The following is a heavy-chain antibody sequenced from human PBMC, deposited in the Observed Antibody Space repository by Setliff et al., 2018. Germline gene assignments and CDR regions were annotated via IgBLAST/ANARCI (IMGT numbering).Heavy chain of an antibody. Sequence: PSETLSLTCNVSGDSISSYYWSWIRQPPGKGLESIGYIQKSGSTNYNPSLMSRVSIPVDTSKNQFSLKLMSVTAADTAVYYCARLSWNGLRYYGLDVWGQGTTVTVSS. J-gene: IGHJ6*02. V-gene: IGHV4-59*01. CDR2: IQKSGST. D-gene: IGHD3-3*01. CDR3: ARLSWNGLRYYGLDV. CDR1: GDSISSYY.